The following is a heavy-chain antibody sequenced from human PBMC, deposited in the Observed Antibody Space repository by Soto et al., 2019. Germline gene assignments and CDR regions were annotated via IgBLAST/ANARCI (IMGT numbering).Heavy chain of an antibody. CDR3: ARGHRSSWYRVAFDY. Sequence: QVQLQQWGAGLLKPSETLSLTCAVYGGSFSGYYWSWIRQPRGKGLEWIGEINHSGSTNYNPSLKSRVTISVDTSKNQFSLKLSSVTAADTAVYYCARGHRSSWYRVAFDYWVQGTLVTVSS. J-gene: IGHJ4*02. V-gene: IGHV4-34*01. CDR1: GGSFSGYY. D-gene: IGHD6-13*01. CDR2: INHSGST.